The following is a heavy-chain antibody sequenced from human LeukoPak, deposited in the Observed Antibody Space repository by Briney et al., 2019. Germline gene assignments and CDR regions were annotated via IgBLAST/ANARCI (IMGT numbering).Heavy chain of an antibody. CDR3: ARGPKGYYGMDV. Sequence: AGGSLRLSCAASGFTFSSYSMKWIRQAPGKGLEWVSYISSSSSTIYYADSVKGRFTISRDNAKNSLYLQMNSLRAEDTAVYYCARGPKGYYGMDVWGQGTTVTVSS. J-gene: IGHJ6*02. CDR2: ISSSSSTI. CDR1: GFTFSSYS. V-gene: IGHV3-48*01.